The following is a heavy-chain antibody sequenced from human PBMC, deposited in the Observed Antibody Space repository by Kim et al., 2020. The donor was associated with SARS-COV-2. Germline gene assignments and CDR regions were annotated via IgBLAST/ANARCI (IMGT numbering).Heavy chain of an antibody. Sequence: SGPTLVNPTQTLTLTCTFSGFSLSTSGVGVGWIRQPPGKALEWLALIYWDDDKRYSPSLKSRLTITKDTSKNQVVLTMTNMDPVDTATYYCAHSYPQLVPLGWFDPWGQGTLVTVSS. D-gene: IGHD6-13*01. CDR1: GFSLSTSGVG. CDR2: IYWDDDK. CDR3: AHSYPQLVPLGWFDP. J-gene: IGHJ5*02. V-gene: IGHV2-5*02.